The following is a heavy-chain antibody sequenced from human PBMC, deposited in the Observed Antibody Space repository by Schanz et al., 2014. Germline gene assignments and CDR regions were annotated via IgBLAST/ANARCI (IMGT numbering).Heavy chain of an antibody. J-gene: IGHJ4*02. Sequence: QVKLQESGPGLVKPSETLSLTCTVSSASIRTYYWSWIRQPPGKGLEWIGYIYYSGSTTYNPSLKSRVTISVDTSKKQFSLNLSSVTAADTAVYYCARGRVVPAAPEFDYWGQGILVTVSS. D-gene: IGHD2-2*01. CDR1: SASIRTYY. V-gene: IGHV4-59*01. CDR2: IYYSGST. CDR3: ARGRVVPAAPEFDY.